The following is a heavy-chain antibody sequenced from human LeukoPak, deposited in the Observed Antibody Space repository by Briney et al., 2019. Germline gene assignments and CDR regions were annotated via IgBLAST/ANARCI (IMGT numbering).Heavy chain of an antibody. Sequence: PGGSLRLSCAASGFTFSSYAMSWVRQAPGKGLEWVSFISPSGDRTSNADSVEGRFIISRDNTRNTLYLQMNSLRDEDTGVYYCAIMHGYYDGSGFWVQWGQGTLVTFSS. CDR1: GFTFSSYA. V-gene: IGHV3-23*01. CDR2: ISPSGDRT. J-gene: IGHJ4*02. CDR3: AIMHGYYDGSGFWVQ. D-gene: IGHD3-22*01.